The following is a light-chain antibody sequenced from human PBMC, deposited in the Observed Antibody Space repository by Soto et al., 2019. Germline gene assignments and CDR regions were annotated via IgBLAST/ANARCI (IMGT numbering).Light chain of an antibody. Sequence: QSVLTQPASVSGSPGQSIAISCTGSSSDIGDYNYVSWYQQHPGKAPKLMIFDVSNRPSGVSNRFSGSMSGNTASLTISGLQTEDEAVYFCISYTGGSTVVFGGGTKLTVL. CDR1: SSDIGDYNY. J-gene: IGLJ2*01. CDR3: ISYTGGSTVV. V-gene: IGLV2-14*01. CDR2: DVS.